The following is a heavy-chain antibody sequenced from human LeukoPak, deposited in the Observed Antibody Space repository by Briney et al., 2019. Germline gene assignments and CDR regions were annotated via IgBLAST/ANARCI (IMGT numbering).Heavy chain of an antibody. Sequence: ASVKVSCKVSGYTPTELSMHWVRQAPGKGLEWMGGFDPEDGETIYAQKFQGRVTMTEDTSTDTAYMELSSLRSEDTAVYYCATEEGMVRGVNGWFDPWGQGTLVTASS. J-gene: IGHJ5*02. CDR2: FDPEDGET. V-gene: IGHV1-24*01. CDR3: ATEEGMVRGVNGWFDP. CDR1: GYTPTELS. D-gene: IGHD3-10*01.